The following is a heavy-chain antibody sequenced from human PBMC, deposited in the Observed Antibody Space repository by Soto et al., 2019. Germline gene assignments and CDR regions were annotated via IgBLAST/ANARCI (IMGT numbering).Heavy chain of an antibody. Sequence: ASVKVSCKVFGYTLTELSMHWVRQAPGKGLEWMGGFDPEDGETIYAQKFQGRVTMTEDTSTDTAYMELSSLRSEDTAVYYCATDEPSRYSGSYAIDYWGQGTLVTVSS. D-gene: IGHD1-26*01. J-gene: IGHJ4*02. CDR1: GYTLTELS. CDR3: ATDEPSRYSGSYAIDY. V-gene: IGHV1-24*01. CDR2: FDPEDGET.